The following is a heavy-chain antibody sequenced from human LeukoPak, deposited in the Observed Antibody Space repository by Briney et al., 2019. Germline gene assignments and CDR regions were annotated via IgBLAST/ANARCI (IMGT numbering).Heavy chain of an antibody. CDR3: ARVPRSSYWGTNYYYCYGMDV. V-gene: IGHV1-8*01. CDR1: GYTFTSYD. J-gene: IGHJ6*02. CDR2: MNPNSGNT. D-gene: IGHD2-15*01. Sequence: ASVKVSCKASGYTFTSYDINWVRQATGQGLEWMGWMNPNSGNTGYAQKFQGRVTMTRNTSISTAYMELSSLRSEDTAVYYCARVPRSSYWGTNYYYCYGMDVWGQGTTVTASS.